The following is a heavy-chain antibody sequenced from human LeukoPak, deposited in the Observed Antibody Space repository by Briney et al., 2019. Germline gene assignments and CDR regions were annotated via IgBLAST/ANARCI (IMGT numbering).Heavy chain of an antibody. V-gene: IGHV3-11*04. J-gene: IGHJ4*02. Sequence: GGSLRLSCAASGFTFSDYYMSWLRQAPGKGLEGVSYISSSGSTIYYADSVKGRFTISRDNAKNSLYLQMNSLRAEDTAVYYCARDRGIVVVTADYWGQGTLVTVSS. CDR3: ARDRGIVVVTADY. D-gene: IGHD3-22*01. CDR1: GFTFSDYY. CDR2: ISSSGSTI.